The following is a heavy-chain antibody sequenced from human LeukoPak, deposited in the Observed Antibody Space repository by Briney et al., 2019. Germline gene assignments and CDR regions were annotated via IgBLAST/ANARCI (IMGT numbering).Heavy chain of an antibody. CDR3: ARDRLFDY. J-gene: IGHJ4*02. Sequence: GGSLRLSCTASGFNFGIYGMHWVRQAPGKGLEWVAVMWDDGTNEYYVESVKGRFTISRDNGKRTLYLQMNSLRVEDTAVYYCARDRLFDYWGQGTLVSVSS. CDR1: GFNFGIYG. V-gene: IGHV3-33*01. D-gene: IGHD6-25*01. CDR2: MWDDGTNE.